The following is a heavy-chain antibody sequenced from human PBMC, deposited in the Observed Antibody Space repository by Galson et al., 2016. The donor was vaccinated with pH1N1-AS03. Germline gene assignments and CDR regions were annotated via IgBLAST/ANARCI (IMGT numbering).Heavy chain of an antibody. Sequence: SVKVSCKASGYTFTRYYMHWVRQAPGQGLEWMGVIDPSGGKSTYAQKFQGRVTITADKSTSTAYIELSSLRSEDTAVYYCARATLSSGGSSGWFDPWGQGTLVTVSS. D-gene: IGHD3-10*01. CDR2: IDPSGGKS. CDR3: ARATLSSGGSSGWFDP. V-gene: IGHV1-46*01. CDR1: GYTFTRYY. J-gene: IGHJ5*02.